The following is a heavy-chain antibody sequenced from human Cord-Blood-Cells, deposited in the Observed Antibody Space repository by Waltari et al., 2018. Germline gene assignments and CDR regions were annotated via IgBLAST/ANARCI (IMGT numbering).Heavy chain of an antibody. Sequence: QVQLQESGPGLVKPSETLSLTCAVSGYSIRSGYYWGWTRQPPGKGLEWIGSIYHSGSTYYNPSLKSRVTISVDTSKNQFSLKLSSVTAADTAVYYCARRGYSGSYFDYWGQGTLVTVSS. CDR2: IYHSGST. J-gene: IGHJ4*02. CDR1: GYSIRSGYY. CDR3: ARRGYSGSYFDY. V-gene: IGHV4-38-2*01. D-gene: IGHD1-26*01.